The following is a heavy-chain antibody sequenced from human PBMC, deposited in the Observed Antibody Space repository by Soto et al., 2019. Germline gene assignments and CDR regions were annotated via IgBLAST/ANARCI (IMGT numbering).Heavy chain of an antibody. CDR3: QTENTIDYGDTWSAP. J-gene: IGHJ5*02. D-gene: IGHD4-17*01. CDR2: ISAYNGNT. Sequence: GASVKVSCKASGYTFTSYGISWVRQAPGQGLEWMGWISAYNGNTNYAQKLQGRVTMTTDTSTSTAYMELRSLRSDDTAVYYCQTENTIDYGDTWSAPWGKGTLVPVSS. CDR1: GYTFTSYG. V-gene: IGHV1-18*01.